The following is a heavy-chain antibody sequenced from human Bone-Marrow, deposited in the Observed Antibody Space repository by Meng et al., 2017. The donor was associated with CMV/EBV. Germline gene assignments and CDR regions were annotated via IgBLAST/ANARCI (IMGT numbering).Heavy chain of an antibody. Sequence: GGSLRLSCAASGFTFSSYSMNWVRQAPGKGLEWVAVISYDGSNKYYADSVKGRFTISRDNSKNTLYLQMNSLRAEDTAVYYCARALTAMASYWGQGKLVNVPS. CDR1: GFTFSSYS. D-gene: IGHD5-18*01. CDR3: ARALTAMASY. J-gene: IGHJ4*02. CDR2: ISYDGSNK. V-gene: IGHV3-30*19.